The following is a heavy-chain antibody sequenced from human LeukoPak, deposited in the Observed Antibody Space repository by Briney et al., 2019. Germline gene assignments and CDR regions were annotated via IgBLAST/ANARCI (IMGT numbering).Heavy chain of an antibody. J-gene: IGHJ3*02. V-gene: IGHV1-69*13. D-gene: IGHD6-19*01. CDR1: GGTFSSYA. CDR3: ARRGYSSGWYGAFDI. CDR2: IIPIFGTA. Sequence: SVKVACKASGGTFSSYAISWVRQAPGQGLEWMGGIIPIFGTANYAQKFQGRVTITADESTSTAYMELSSLRSEDTAVYYCARRGYSSGWYGAFDIWGQGTMVTVSS.